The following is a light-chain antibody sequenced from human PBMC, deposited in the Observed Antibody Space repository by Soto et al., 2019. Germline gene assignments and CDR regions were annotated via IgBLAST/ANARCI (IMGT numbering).Light chain of an antibody. Sequence: EIVLTQSPGTLSLSPGERATLSCRASQSVISSYFAWYQQKPGQAPRLLIYGASSRATGIPDRFSGSGYGTDFTLNISRLEPEDCALYYGQQYGSSPYTFGQETKLEIK. CDR2: GAS. J-gene: IGKJ2*01. V-gene: IGKV3-20*01. CDR1: QSVISSY. CDR3: QQYGSSPYT.